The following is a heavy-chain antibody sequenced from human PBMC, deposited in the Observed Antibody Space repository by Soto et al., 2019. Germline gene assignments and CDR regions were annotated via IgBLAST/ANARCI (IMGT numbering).Heavy chain of an antibody. D-gene: IGHD6-13*01. CDR2: IYPGDSDT. CDR1: GYSFTSYW. CDR3: ARTAAAGKYYYGVDV. V-gene: IGHV5-51*01. Sequence: GESLKISCKGSGYSFTSYWIGWVRQMPRKGLEWMGIIYPGDSDTRYSPSFQGQVTISADKSISTAYLQWSSLKASDTAIYYCARTAAAGKYYYGVDVWGQGTTVTVS. J-gene: IGHJ6*02.